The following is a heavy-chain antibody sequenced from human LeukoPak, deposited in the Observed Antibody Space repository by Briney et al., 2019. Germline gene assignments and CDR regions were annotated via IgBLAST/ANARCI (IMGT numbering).Heavy chain of an antibody. D-gene: IGHD2-15*01. V-gene: IGHV3-23*01. J-gene: IGHJ6*02. CDR3: AGDDCSGGSCYYYYYGMDV. CDR1: GFTLNSYA. Sequence: GGSLRLSCVASGFTLNSYAMSWVRQAPGKGLEWVSAMSGSGDSTYYADSVKGRFTISRDKSKNTLYLQMNSLRAEDTAVYYCAGDDCSGGSCYYYYYGMDVWGQGTTVTVSS. CDR2: MSGSGDST.